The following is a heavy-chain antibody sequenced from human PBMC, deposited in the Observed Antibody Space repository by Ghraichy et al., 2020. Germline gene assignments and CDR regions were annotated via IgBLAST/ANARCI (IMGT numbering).Heavy chain of an antibody. CDR2: IKSKADGGTT. D-gene: IGHD3-9*01. J-gene: IGHJ4*02. CDR1: GGSLISSNW. V-gene: IGHV3-15*01. Sequence: LSLTCVVSGGSLISSNWWSWVRQSPGKGLEWIGRIKSKADGGTTDYGAPVKGRFTISRDDSKNTVYLQMNSLRTEDTAVYYCGRLGAFDYWGQGTLVTVSS. CDR3: GRLGAFDY.